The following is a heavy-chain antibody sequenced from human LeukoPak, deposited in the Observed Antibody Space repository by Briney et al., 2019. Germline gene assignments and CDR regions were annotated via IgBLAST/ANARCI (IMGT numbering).Heavy chain of an antibody. Sequence: GGSLRLSCSASGFTFSSYAIQWIRQAPGKGLEYVSGISANGRSTYYADPVKGRFTISRDNSKNTLYLQMGSLRPEDTAVYYCGGSSSWYRLDYWGQGTLVTVSS. V-gene: IGHV3-64D*09. CDR2: ISANGRST. D-gene: IGHD6-13*01. J-gene: IGHJ4*02. CDR1: GFTFSSYA. CDR3: GGSSSWYRLDY.